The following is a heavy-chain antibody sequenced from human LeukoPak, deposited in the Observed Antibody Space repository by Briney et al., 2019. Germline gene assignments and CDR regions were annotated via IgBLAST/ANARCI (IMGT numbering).Heavy chain of an antibody. D-gene: IGHD3-9*01. Sequence: ASVKVSCKASGGTFSSYAISWVRQAPGQGLEWMGWISAYNGNTNYAQKLQGRVTMTTDTSTSTAYMELRSLRSDDTAVYYCARGAYYDILTGYYISHYYYYGMDVWGQGTTVTVSS. CDR3: ARGAYYDILTGYYISHYYYYGMDV. CDR1: GGTFSSYA. CDR2: ISAYNGNT. J-gene: IGHJ6*02. V-gene: IGHV1-18*01.